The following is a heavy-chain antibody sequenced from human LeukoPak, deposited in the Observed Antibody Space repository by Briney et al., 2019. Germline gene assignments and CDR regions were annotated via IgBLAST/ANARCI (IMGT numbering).Heavy chain of an antibody. CDR2: ISAYNGNT. V-gene: IGHV1-18*01. Sequence: ASVKVSCKATGYTFTSYGISWVRQAPGQGLEWMGWISAYNGNTNYAQKLQGRVTMTTDTSTSTAYMELRSLRSDDTAVYYCARDRRGSSWYTGYNRRYWFDPWGQGTLVTVSS. J-gene: IGHJ5*02. CDR3: ARDRRGSSWYTGYNRRYWFDP. CDR1: GYTFTSYG. D-gene: IGHD6-13*01.